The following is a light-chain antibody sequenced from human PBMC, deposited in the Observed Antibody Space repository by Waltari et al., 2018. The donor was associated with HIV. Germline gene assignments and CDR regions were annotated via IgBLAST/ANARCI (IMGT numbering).Light chain of an antibody. V-gene: IGLV1-47*01. Sequence: QSALTQPPSTSGTPGQTVTIPCSGSSPNIGDNYVSWYQQLPGTAPKLLIYRNSQRPSGVRDRFSGSKSGTSASLAINDLRSEDEAEYHCAACDDSLSGWVFGGGTNLTVL. J-gene: IGLJ3*02. CDR1: SPNIGDNY. CDR3: AACDDSLSGWV. CDR2: RNS.